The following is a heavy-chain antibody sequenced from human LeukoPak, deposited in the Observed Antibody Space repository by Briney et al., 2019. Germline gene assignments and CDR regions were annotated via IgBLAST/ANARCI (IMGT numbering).Heavy chain of an antibody. V-gene: IGHV1-2*02. D-gene: IGHD7-27*01. Sequence: ASVKVSCKASGYSFTGYYMHWVRQAPGQGLEWMGWSNPNTGGTNYAQKFQGRVTMTRDTSISTAYMELSSLRSEDTAVYYCARVSRTGARRYFDYWGQGTLVTVSS. CDR1: GYSFTGYY. CDR2: SNPNTGGT. J-gene: IGHJ4*02. CDR3: ARVSRTGARRYFDY.